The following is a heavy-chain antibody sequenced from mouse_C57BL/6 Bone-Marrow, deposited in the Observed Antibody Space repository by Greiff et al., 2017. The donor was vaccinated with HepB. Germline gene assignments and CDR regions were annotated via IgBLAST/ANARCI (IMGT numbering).Heavy chain of an antibody. CDR3: AWDYGVAWFAY. CDR2: INPSSGYT. Sequence: VQLQESGAELAKPGASVKLSCKASGYTFTSYWMHWVKQRPGQGLEWIGYINPSSGYTKYNQKFKDKATLTAYKSSSTAYMQLSSLTYEDSAVYYCAWDYGVAWFAYWGQGTLVTVSA. D-gene: IGHD1-1*01. CDR1: GYTFTSYW. J-gene: IGHJ3*01. V-gene: IGHV1-7*01.